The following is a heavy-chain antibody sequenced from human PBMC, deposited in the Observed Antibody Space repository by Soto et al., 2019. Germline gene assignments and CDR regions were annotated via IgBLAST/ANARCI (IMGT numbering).Heavy chain of an antibody. V-gene: IGHV4-30-4*01. J-gene: IGHJ5*02. CDR1: GGSISSGDYY. CDR3: ARAIVVVVAADNWFDP. CDR2: IYYSGST. Sequence: QVQLQESGPGLVKPSQTLSLTCTVSGGSISSGDYYWSWIRQPPGKGLEWIGYIYYSGSTYYNPSLKSRVTISVDTSKNQCPLKLSSVTAADTAVYYCARAIVVVVAADNWFDPWGQGTLVTVSS. D-gene: IGHD2-15*01.